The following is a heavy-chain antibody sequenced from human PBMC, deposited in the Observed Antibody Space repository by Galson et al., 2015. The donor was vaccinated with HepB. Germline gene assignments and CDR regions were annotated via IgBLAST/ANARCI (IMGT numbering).Heavy chain of an antibody. V-gene: IGHV1-69*06. D-gene: IGHD3-10*01. Sequence: SVKVSCKASGYTFITYTINWVRQVPGQGLEWMGGIIPIFGTANYAQKFWGRVTISADKSRSTAYMELRSLRYENTAVYYCAYFGSGSAEDLHYWGQGTLVTVSS. CDR1: GYTFITYT. CDR2: IIPIFGTA. J-gene: IGHJ1*01. CDR3: AYFGSGSAEDLHY.